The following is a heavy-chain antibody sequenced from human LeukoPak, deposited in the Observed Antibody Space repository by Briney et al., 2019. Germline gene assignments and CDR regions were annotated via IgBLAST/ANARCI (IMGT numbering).Heavy chain of an antibody. CDR1: GRSISSYY. Sequence: PPETLSLTCTVSGRSISSYYWSWIRQPPGKGLECIVYSYYRGSTNYNPSLKSRVAISVDTSKNQFSLKLSSVTAADTAVYYCATMVRGVSARNNWFDPWGQGTLVTVSS. D-gene: IGHD3-10*01. CDR3: ATMVRGVSARNNWFDP. CDR2: SYYRGST. J-gene: IGHJ5*02. V-gene: IGHV4-59*01.